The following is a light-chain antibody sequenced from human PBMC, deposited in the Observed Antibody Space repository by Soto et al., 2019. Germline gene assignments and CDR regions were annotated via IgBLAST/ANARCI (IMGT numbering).Light chain of an antibody. J-gene: IGKJ2*01. CDR2: GSS. V-gene: IGKV3-20*01. CDR1: QSVISNF. Sequence: EILLTQSPGTLSLSPGEIATLSCRTSQSVISNFLAWYQQKPGQAPRLLVYGSSTRAAGVPDRFSGSGSGTDFTLTISRLEPEDFAVYYCQQYGRSPLLYTFGQGTKLGVK. CDR3: QQYGRSPLLYT.